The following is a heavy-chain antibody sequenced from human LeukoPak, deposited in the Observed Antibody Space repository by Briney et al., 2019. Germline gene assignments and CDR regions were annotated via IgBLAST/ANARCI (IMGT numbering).Heavy chain of an antibody. CDR3: AGNSYGRLIDY. Sequence: PGGSLRLSCAASGFSFSSYGMHWVRQAPGKGLEWVAVISYDGSNKYYADSVKGRFTISRDNSKNTLYLQMNSLRAEGTAVYYCAGNSYGRLIDYWGQGTLVTVSS. CDR1: GFSFSSYG. D-gene: IGHD5-18*01. CDR2: ISYDGSNK. V-gene: IGHV3-30*03. J-gene: IGHJ4*02.